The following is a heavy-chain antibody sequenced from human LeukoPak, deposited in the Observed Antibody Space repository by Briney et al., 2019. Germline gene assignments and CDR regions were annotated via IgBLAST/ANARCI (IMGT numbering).Heavy chain of an antibody. D-gene: IGHD6-13*01. Sequence: SETLSPTCAVYGGSFSGYYWSWIRQPPGKGLEWIGEINHSGSTNYNPSLKSRVTISVDTSKNQFSLKLSSVTAADTAVYYCARGNPGYSSSWTSLYNWLVPWPRRPRHTVSS. CDR2: INHSGST. CDR3: ARGNPGYSSSWTSLYNWLVP. J-gene: IGHJ5*02. CDR1: GGSFSGYY. V-gene: IGHV4-34*01.